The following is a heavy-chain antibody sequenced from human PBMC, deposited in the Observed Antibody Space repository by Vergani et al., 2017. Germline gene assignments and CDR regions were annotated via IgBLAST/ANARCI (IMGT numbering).Heavy chain of an antibody. J-gene: IGHJ4*02. Sequence: QVQLVQSGAEVKKPGASVKVSCKASGYTFTSYGISWVRQAPGQGLEWMGWISAYNGNTNYAQKLQGRVNMTTDTPTSTAYMELRSLRSDDTAVYYCARDQTVYGDYGAGGYWGQGTLVTVSS. CDR2: ISAYNGNT. CDR1: GYTFTSYG. CDR3: ARDQTVYGDYGAGGY. D-gene: IGHD4-17*01. V-gene: IGHV1-18*01.